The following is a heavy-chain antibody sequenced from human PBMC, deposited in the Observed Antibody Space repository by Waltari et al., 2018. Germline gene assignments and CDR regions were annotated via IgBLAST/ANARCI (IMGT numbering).Heavy chain of an antibody. CDR3: ARVATKTYSSPVPGRPYYYGMDV. CDR2: SNRDGSST. V-gene: IGHV3-74*01. Sequence: EEQLVESGGDLAQPGESLRLSCAASGFTFSRYWMDWVRQAPGKGLVWVSRSNRDGSSTTYADSVKGRFTISRDNAKNTLYVQMNRLRAEDTAVYYCARVATKTYSSPVPGRPYYYGMDVWGQGTTVTVSS. D-gene: IGHD6-19*01. CDR1: GFTFSRYW. J-gene: IGHJ6*02.